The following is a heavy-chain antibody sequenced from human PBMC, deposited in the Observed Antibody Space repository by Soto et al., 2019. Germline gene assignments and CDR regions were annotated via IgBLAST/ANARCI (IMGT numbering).Heavy chain of an antibody. CDR1: GYTFTSYD. CDR3: ARVRRFDSSRKQELGY. J-gene: IGHJ4*02. Sequence: ASVKVSCKASGYTFTSYDINWVRQATGQGLEWMGWMNPNSGNTGYAQKFQGRVTMTRNTSISTAYMELSSLRSEDTAVYYCARVRRFDSSRKQELGYWGQGTLVTVSS. CDR2: MNPNSGNT. D-gene: IGHD6-13*01. V-gene: IGHV1-8*01.